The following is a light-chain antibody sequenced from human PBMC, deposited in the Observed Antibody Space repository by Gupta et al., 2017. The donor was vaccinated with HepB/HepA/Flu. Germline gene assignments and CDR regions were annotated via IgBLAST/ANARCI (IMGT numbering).Light chain of an antibody. V-gene: IGLV10-54*01. CDR1: SNNVGNQG. CDR3: SAWDSSRSAWV. J-gene: IGLJ3*02. CDR2: RNN. Sequence: QAGLTQPPSVSKGLRQTATLTCTGNSNNVGNQGAAWLQQHQGHPPKLLSYRNNNRPSGISERLSASRSGNTASLTIIGLQPEDEADDYCSAWDSSRSAWVFGGGTKLTVL.